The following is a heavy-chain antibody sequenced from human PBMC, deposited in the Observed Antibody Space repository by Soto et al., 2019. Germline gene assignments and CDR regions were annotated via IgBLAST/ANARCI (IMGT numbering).Heavy chain of an antibody. V-gene: IGHV3-13*01. J-gene: IGHJ6*03. CDR1: GFTFSSYD. Sequence: GGSLRLSCAASGFTFSSYDMHWVRQAAGKGLEWVSGIGSAGDTYYQGSVKGRFTISRENAKNSLYLQMNSLRAGDTALYYCARGWLATGGSLSYMVVWCKGTTVTVFS. CDR2: IGSAGDT. CDR3: ARGWLATGGSLSYMVV. D-gene: IGHD6-13*01.